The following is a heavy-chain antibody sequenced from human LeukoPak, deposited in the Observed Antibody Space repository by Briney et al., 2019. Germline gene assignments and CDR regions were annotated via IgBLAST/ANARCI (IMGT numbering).Heavy chain of an antibody. CDR1: GFTVSSNY. Sequence: GGSLRLSCAASGFTVSSNYMSWVRQAPGKGLEWVSVVYSGGTTYYADSVKGRFTISRDNSKHTLYLQMNSLSAEDSALYYCESAPFASGSYQRDYWGQGPLVTVPS. CDR3: ESAPFASGSYQRDY. D-gene: IGHD3-22*01. V-gene: IGHV3-66*02. J-gene: IGHJ4*02. CDR2: VYSGGTT.